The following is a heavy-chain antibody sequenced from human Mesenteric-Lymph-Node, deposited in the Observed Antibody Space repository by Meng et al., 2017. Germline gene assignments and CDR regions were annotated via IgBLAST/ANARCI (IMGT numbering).Heavy chain of an antibody. V-gene: IGHV4-59*12. CDR2: IYYSGST. D-gene: IGHD5-18*01. CDR1: GGSISSYY. J-gene: IGHJ4*02. CDR3: ARGRRGYSYGYWRAYFDY. Sequence: GSLRLSCTVSGGSISSYYWSWIRQPPGKGLEWIGYIYYSGSTNYNPSLKSRVTISVDTSKNQFSLKLSSVTAADTAVYYCARGRRGYSYGYWRAYFDYWGQGTLVTVSS.